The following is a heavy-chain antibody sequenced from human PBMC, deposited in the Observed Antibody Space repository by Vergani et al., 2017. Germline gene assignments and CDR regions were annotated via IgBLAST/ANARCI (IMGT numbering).Heavy chain of an antibody. CDR1: NYSIGREYF. D-gene: IGHD3-10*01. Sequence: QVHLQESGPGLVKPSETLSLTCSVSNYSIGREYFWGWIRRSPGKGLEYIASIYHGGITFYNPSPKRRATISIDTSKNVISLRLTSVTAAAAALYHWARHGGSGNDYHLFDSWGQGTLVIVSS. CDR3: ARHGGSGNDYHLFDS. CDR2: IYHGGIT. V-gene: IGHV4-38-2*02. J-gene: IGHJ4*02.